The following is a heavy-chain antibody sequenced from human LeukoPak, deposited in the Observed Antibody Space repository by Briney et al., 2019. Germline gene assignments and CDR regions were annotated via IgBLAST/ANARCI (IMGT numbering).Heavy chain of an antibody. V-gene: IGHV1-18*01. CDR3: ARNSWYYDSSGYYYVDY. Sequence: ASVKVSCKASGYTFTSYGISWVRQAPGQGLEWMGWISAYNGNTNYAQKPQGRVTMTTDTSTSTAYMELRSLRSDDTAVYYCARNSWYYDSSGYYYVDYWGQGTLVTVSS. D-gene: IGHD3-22*01. CDR1: GYTFTSYG. CDR2: ISAYNGNT. J-gene: IGHJ4*02.